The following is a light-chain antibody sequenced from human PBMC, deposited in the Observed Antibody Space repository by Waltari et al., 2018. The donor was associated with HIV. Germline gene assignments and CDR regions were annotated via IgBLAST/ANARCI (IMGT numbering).Light chain of an antibody. V-gene: IGLV1-44*01. Sequence: QSVLTPPPSASGTPGQRVTLSCSGSSSNIGRNTVNWYQQLPGTAPKLLIYNNNQRPSGVPDRFSGSKSGTSASLAISGLQSEDEADYYCAAWDDSLNGVIFGGGTKLTVL. CDR3: AAWDDSLNGVI. CDR2: NNN. CDR1: SSNIGRNT. J-gene: IGLJ2*01.